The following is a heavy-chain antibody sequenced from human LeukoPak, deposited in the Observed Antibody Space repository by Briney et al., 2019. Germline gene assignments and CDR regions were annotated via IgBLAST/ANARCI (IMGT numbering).Heavy chain of an antibody. CDR2: IKPDGSEK. CDR3: ARYGLTAALDF. CDR1: GFTFSNYW. D-gene: IGHD2-21*02. V-gene: IGHV3-7*01. J-gene: IGHJ4*02. Sequence: PGGSLRLSCAASGFTFSNYWMTWVRQAPGKGLEWVANIKPDGSEKFHVDSVKGRFTISRDNSKSSLSLQMNSLRAEDTAVYYCARYGLTAALDFWGQGTLVTVSS.